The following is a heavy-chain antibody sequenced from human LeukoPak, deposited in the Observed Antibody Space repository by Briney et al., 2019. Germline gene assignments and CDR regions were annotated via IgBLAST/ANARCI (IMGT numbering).Heavy chain of an antibody. J-gene: IGHJ4*02. D-gene: IGHD2-15*01. CDR1: GYSISNDYY. CDR2: IYHTGSS. Sequence: SETLSLTCDVSGYSISNDYYWGWIRHPPGKGLEWIGSIYHTGSSYYNPSLKSRDAISVDTSKNELFLKMRSVTAAGTAVYYCARGGIVVAVYFDFWGRGTLVTVSS. CDR3: ARGGIVVAVYFDF. V-gene: IGHV4-38-2*01.